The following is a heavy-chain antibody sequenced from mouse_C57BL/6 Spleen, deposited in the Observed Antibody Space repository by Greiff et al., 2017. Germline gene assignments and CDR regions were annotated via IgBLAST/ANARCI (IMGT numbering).Heavy chain of an antibody. J-gene: IGHJ3*01. Sequence: EVQLVESGGGLVQSGRSLRLSCATSGFTFSDFYMEWVRQAPGKGLEWIAASRNKANDYTTEYSASVKGRFIVSRDTSQSIPYLQENALLAEDTAIYFCASDSCYGNPLDFWGQGTLVTVSA. CDR2: SRNKANDYTT. CDR1: GFTFSDFY. D-gene: IGHD2-1*01. CDR3: ASDSCYGNPLDF. V-gene: IGHV7-1*01.